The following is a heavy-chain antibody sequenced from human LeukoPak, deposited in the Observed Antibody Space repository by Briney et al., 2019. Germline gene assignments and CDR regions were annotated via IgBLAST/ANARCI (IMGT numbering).Heavy chain of an antibody. CDR1: GYTFTGYY. V-gene: IGHV1-2*02. Sequence: GASVKVSCKASGYTFTGYYMHWVRQAPGQGLEWMGWINPNSGGTNYAQKFQDRVTMTRDTSISTAYMELSRLRSDDTAVYYCAVDYYDSSGYLYWGQGTLVTVSS. CDR3: AVDYYDSSGYLY. CDR2: INPNSGGT. J-gene: IGHJ4*02. D-gene: IGHD3-22*01.